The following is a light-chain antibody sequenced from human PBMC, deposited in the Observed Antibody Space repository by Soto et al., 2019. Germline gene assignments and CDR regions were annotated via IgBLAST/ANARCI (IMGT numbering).Light chain of an antibody. V-gene: IGLV2-14*01. Sequence: QSVLTQPASVSPSPGQSITISCTGTSSDGGGYNYVSWYQQHPGKAPKLMIYEVSNRPSGVSNRFSGSKSGNTASLTISGLQAEDEADYYCSSYTSSSTSYAFGTGTKVTVL. CDR3: SSYTSSSTSYA. J-gene: IGLJ1*01. CDR2: EVS. CDR1: SSDGGGYNY.